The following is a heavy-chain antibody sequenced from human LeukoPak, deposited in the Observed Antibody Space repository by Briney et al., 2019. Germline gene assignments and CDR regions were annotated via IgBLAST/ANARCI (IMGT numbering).Heavy chain of an antibody. J-gene: IGHJ5*02. D-gene: IGHD3-10*01. V-gene: IGHV1-69*13. CDR3: ASKRNMARGVISWFDP. CDR1: GGTFSSYA. Sequence: SVKVSCKASGGTFSSYAISWVRQAPGQGLEWMGGIIPIFGTANYAQKFQGRVTITADESTSTAYMELSSLRSEDTAVYYCASKRNMARGVISWFDPWGQGTLVTVSS. CDR2: IIPIFGTA.